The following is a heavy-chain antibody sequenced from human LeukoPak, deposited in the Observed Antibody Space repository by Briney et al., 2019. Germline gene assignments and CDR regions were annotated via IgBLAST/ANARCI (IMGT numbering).Heavy chain of an antibody. CDR3: ARDVGAGGFGELLPFDY. V-gene: IGHV1-2*02. J-gene: IGHJ4*02. Sequence: ASVKVSCKASGYTFTGYYMHWVRQAPGQGLEWMGWINPNSGGTNYAQKFQGRVTLTRDTSISTAYMELSRLRSDDTAVYYCARDVGAGGFGELLPFDYWGQGTLVTVSS. CDR2: INPNSGGT. D-gene: IGHD3-10*01. CDR1: GYTFTGYY.